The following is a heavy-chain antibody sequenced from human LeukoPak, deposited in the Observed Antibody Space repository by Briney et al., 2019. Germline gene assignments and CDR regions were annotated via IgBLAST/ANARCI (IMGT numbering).Heavy chain of an antibody. J-gene: IGHJ4*02. CDR1: GGSISSYY. Sequence: SETLSLTCTVSGGSISSYYWSWIRQPPGKGLEWIGNIYYSGNTNNNPSLKSRVTISVDTSKNQFSLKLSSVTAADTAVYYCARDGGTLDYWGQGTLVTVSS. V-gene: IGHV4-59*01. D-gene: IGHD3-16*01. CDR3: ARDGGTLDY. CDR2: IYYSGNT.